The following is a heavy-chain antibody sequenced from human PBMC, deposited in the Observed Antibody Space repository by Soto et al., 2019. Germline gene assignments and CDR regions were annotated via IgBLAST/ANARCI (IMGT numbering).Heavy chain of an antibody. Sequence: SVKVSCKASGGTFSSYAISWVRQAPGQGLEWMGGIIPIFGTANYAQKFQGRVTITADESTSTPYMELSSLRSEDTAVFYCAFRDSSGFVDYWGQGTLVPVSS. V-gene: IGHV1-69*13. J-gene: IGHJ4*02. D-gene: IGHD3-22*01. CDR1: GGTFSSYA. CDR2: IIPIFGTA. CDR3: AFRDSSGFVDY.